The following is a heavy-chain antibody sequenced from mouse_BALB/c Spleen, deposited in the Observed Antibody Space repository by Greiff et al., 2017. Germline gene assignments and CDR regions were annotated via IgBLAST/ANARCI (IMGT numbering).Heavy chain of an antibody. D-gene: IGHD1-1*01. CDR1: GYTFTSYW. CDR3: ARGTTVVFDY. V-gene: IGHV1S81*02. Sequence: VQLQQPGAELVKPGASVKLSCKASGYTFTSYWMHWVKQRPGQGLEWIGEINPSNGRTNYNEKFKSKATLTVDKSSSTAYMQLSSLTSEDSAVYYCARGTTVVFDYWGQGTTLTVSS. CDR2: INPSNGRT. J-gene: IGHJ2*01.